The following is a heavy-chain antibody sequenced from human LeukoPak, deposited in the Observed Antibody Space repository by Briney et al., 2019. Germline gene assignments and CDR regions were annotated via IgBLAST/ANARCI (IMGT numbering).Heavy chain of an antibody. D-gene: IGHD2-15*01. CDR2: IKQDGSEK. J-gene: IGHJ4*02. Sequence: GGSLRLSCATSGFTFRSYWMSWVRQAPGKGLEWVANIKQDGSEKYYVDSVKGRFTISRDNAKNSLYLQMNSLRAEDTAVYYCARDRGSYCSGGSGHFFDYWGQGTLVTVSS. V-gene: IGHV3-7*01. CDR1: GFTFRSYW. CDR3: ARDRGSYCSGGSGHFFDY.